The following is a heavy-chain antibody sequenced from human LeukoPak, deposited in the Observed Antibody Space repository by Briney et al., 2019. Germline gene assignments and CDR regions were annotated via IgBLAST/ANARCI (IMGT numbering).Heavy chain of an antibody. CDR3: ARGGPYRSSTSCYTYNWFDP. CDR2: INTNTGNP. V-gene: IGHV7-4-1*02. Sequence: ASVKVSCKASGYTFTSYYMHWVRQAPGQGLEWMGWINTNTGNPTYAQGFTGRFVFSLDTSVSTAYLQISSLKAEDTAVYYCARGGPYRSSTSCYTYNWFDPWGQGTLVTVSS. J-gene: IGHJ5*02. CDR1: GYTFTSYY. D-gene: IGHD2-2*02.